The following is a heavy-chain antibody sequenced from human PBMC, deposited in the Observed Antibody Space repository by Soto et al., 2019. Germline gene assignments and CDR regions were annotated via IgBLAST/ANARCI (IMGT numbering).Heavy chain of an antibody. J-gene: IGHJ4*02. CDR1: GFTFSIYA. D-gene: IGHD5-18*01. Sequence: GGSLRLSCAASGFTFSIYAMSWVRQAPGKGLEWVSAIANSGGRTYYADSVKGRFTISRDNSKNTLYLQMNSLRADDTAVYYCAKDGRAYSQEHFDYWGQGTLVTVSS. CDR2: IANSGGRT. V-gene: IGHV3-23*01. CDR3: AKDGRAYSQEHFDY.